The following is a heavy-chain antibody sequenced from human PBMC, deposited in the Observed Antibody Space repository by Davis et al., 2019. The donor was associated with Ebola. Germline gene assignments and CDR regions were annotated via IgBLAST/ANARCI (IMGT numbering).Heavy chain of an antibody. Sequence: GESLKISCAASGFTFSSYSMNWVRQAPGKGLEWVSSIGSSSSYIYYADSVKGRFTISRDNAKNSLYLQMNSLRAEDTAVYYCARVGGWYGNIDYWGQGTLVTVSS. V-gene: IGHV3-21*01. CDR2: IGSSSSYI. J-gene: IGHJ4*02. CDR1: GFTFSSYS. CDR3: ARVGGWYGNIDY. D-gene: IGHD6-19*01.